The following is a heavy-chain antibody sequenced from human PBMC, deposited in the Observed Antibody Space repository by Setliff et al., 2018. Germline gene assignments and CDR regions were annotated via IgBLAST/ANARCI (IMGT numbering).Heavy chain of an antibody. V-gene: IGHV1-2*02. CDR1: GYTFTDYF. Sequence: ASVKVSCKASGYTFTDYFMYWVRQAPGQGLEWMGWISPNSGGTNYTQNFQGRVTMTRDTSISTACMEVSRLRFDDTAVYCCARGTDYHGSGSYWAKDVWGKGTTVTVSS. CDR2: ISPNSGGT. J-gene: IGHJ6*04. CDR3: ARGTDYHGSGSYWAKDV. D-gene: IGHD3-10*01.